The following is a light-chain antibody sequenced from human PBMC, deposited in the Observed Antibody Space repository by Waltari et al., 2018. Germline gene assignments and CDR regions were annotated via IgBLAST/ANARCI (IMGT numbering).Light chain of an antibody. Sequence: EIVLTQSPGTLSLSPGERVTLSCRASQGVSRALAWYQQKPGQAPRLLMYGASSRATGISDRFSGSGSGTDFSLTISRLDPEDFAVYYCQHYVRLPATFGQGTKVEIK. CDR1: QGVSRA. CDR3: QHYVRLPAT. J-gene: IGKJ1*01. V-gene: IGKV3-20*01. CDR2: GAS.